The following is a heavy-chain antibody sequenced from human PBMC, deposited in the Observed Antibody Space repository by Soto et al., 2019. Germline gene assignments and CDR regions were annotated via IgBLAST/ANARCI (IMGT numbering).Heavy chain of an antibody. J-gene: IGHJ4*02. CDR3: AKTASMTIRDGFDH. CDR2: ISGSGSNP. V-gene: IGHV3-23*01. CDR1: GFTFSSYA. Sequence: EVQVLESGGGLVQPGGSLRLSCAASGFTFSSYAMSWVRQAPGQGLEWVSGISGSGSNPDYADSVKGRFTISRDNSKNTLYLQMNSLRAEDTALYYCAKTASMTIRDGFDHWGQGTLVTVSS. D-gene: IGHD4-17*01.